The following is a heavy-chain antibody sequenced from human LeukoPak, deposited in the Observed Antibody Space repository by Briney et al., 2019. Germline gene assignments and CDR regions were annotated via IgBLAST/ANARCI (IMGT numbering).Heavy chain of an antibody. Sequence: PSETLSLTCAVYGGSFSGYYWSWIRQPPGKGLERIGEINHSGGTNYNPSLKSRVTISVDTSKNQFSLKLSSVTAADTAVYYCATTRRKYYFDYWGQGTLVTVSS. CDR1: GGSFSGYY. D-gene: IGHD1-14*01. CDR2: INHSGGT. V-gene: IGHV4-34*01. CDR3: ATTRRKYYFDY. J-gene: IGHJ4*02.